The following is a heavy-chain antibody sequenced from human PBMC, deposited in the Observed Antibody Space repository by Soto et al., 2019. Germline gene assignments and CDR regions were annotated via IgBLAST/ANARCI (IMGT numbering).Heavy chain of an antibody. CDR3: ARDVGAYCGGDCYSAYYYYGMDV. D-gene: IGHD2-21*02. CDR2: VHDSWGS. J-gene: IGHJ6*02. CDR1: GGSISSYY. Sequence: SETLSLTCTVSGGSISSYYWSWIRQPPGKGLEWIGYVHDSWGSHYNPSLKSRVAISLDTSKSQFSLKLTSVTATDTAVYYCARDVGAYCGGDCYSAYYYYGMDVWGQGTTVTVSS. V-gene: IGHV4-59*12.